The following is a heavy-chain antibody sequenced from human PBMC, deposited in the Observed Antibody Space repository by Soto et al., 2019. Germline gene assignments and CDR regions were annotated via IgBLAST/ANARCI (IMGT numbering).Heavy chain of an antibody. CDR2: IDPRDSYV. Sequence: PGESLKISFTGFGYTFTTFLISWVRQMPGKGLEWMGRIDPRDSYVNYSPSFQGHVTISLDKSISTAYLQWGSLKASDTAMYYCARLFCSTTTCDSWFDPWGQGNLVTVSS. CDR1: GYTFTTFL. D-gene: IGHD2-2*01. CDR3: ARLFCSTTTCDSWFDP. V-gene: IGHV5-10-1*01. J-gene: IGHJ5*02.